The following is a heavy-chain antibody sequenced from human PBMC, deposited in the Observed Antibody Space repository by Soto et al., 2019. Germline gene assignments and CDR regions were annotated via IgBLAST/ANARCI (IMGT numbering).Heavy chain of an antibody. CDR2: FDPEDGET. CDR1: GYTLTELS. J-gene: IGHJ4*02. CDR3: ATVPITIFGVVTFTPYFDY. D-gene: IGHD3-3*01. Sequence: ASVKVSCKVSGYTLTELSMHWVRQAPGKGLEWMGGFDPEDGETIYAQKFQGRVTMTEDTSTDTAYMELSSLRSEDTAVYYCATVPITIFGVVTFTPYFDYWGQGTLVTVSS. V-gene: IGHV1-24*01.